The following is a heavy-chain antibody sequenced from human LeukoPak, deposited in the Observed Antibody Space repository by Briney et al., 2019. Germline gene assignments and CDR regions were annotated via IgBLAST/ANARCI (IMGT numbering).Heavy chain of an antibody. CDR2: INHSGST. J-gene: IGHJ4*02. CDR1: GGSFSGYY. CDR3: ARVRRIVVVITTGVFDY. Sequence: SETLSLTCAVYGGSFSGYYWSWIRQPPGKGLEWIGEINHSGSTNYNPSLKSRVTISVDTSKNQFSLKLSSVTAADTAVYYCARVRRIVVVITTGVFDYGGQGTLVTVSS. V-gene: IGHV4-34*01. D-gene: IGHD3-22*01.